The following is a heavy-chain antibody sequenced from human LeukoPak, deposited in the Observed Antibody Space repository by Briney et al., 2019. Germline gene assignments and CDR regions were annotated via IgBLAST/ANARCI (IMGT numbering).Heavy chain of an antibody. J-gene: IGHJ3*02. Sequence: GASVKVSCKASGYTFTAYYMHWVRQAPGQGLEWMGWINPNSGGTNYEQKFQGRVTMTRDTSVSTAYMELSRLTSDDTAVYYCARGGVAASGASDIWGQGTMVTVSS. D-gene: IGHD6-13*01. CDR1: GYTFTAYY. V-gene: IGHV1-2*02. CDR3: ARGGVAASGASDI. CDR2: INPNSGGT.